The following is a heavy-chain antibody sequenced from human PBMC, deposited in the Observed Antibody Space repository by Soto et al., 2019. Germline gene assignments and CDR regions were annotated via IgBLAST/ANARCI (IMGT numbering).Heavy chain of an antibody. CDR2: INPSGGST. Sequence: ASVKVSCKASGYTFPSYYMHWVRPAPGQGREWMGIINPSGGSTSYAQKFQGRVTMTRDTSTSTVYMELSSLRSEDTAVYYCARDKRSSGWYALYEYYGMDVWGQGTTVTVSS. CDR3: ARDKRSSGWYALYEYYGMDV. D-gene: IGHD6-19*01. CDR1: GYTFPSYY. V-gene: IGHV1-46*01. J-gene: IGHJ6*02.